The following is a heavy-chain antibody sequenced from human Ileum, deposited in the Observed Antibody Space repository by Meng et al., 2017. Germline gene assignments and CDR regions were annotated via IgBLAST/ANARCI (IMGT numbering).Heavy chain of an antibody. V-gene: IGHV1-69*05. CDR3: ARTDSSGYYGNYYFDY. D-gene: IGHD3-22*01. Sequence: SVKVSCKASGGTLSSYAITWVRQAPGQGLEWMGGIIPIFGAANYAQKFQGRVTITTDESTSTAYRELGSLRSEDTAVYYCARTDSSGYYGNYYFDYWCPGALVTVSS. CDR1: GGTLSSYA. J-gene: IGHJ4*02. CDR2: IIPIFGAA.